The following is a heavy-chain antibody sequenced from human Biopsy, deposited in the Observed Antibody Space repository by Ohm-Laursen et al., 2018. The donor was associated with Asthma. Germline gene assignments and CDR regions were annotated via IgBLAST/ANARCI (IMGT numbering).Heavy chain of an antibody. D-gene: IGHD6-6*01. Sequence: SETLSLTCVVSGDAMSTSGSYWGWIRQSPGKGLEWIGSIYYSGRTYYNPSLKSRPTISADTSKNHFSLKVTSVTAADTAVYYCARAVSSSSYWYFDLWGRGTLVTVSS. CDR2: IYYSGRT. CDR1: GDAMSTSGSY. J-gene: IGHJ2*01. CDR3: ARAVSSSSYWYFDL. V-gene: IGHV4-39*02.